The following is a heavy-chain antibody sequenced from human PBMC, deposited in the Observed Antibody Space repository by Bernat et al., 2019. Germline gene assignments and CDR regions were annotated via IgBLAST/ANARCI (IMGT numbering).Heavy chain of an antibody. CDR3: ARAEVRYFDWLLDT. CDR1: GFTFSDYY. D-gene: IGHD3-9*01. V-gene: IGHV3-11*06. J-gene: IGHJ4*02. CDR2: ISSSSSYT. Sequence: QVQLVESGGGLVKPGGSLRLSCAASGFTFSDYYMSWIRQAPGKGLEWVSYISSSSSYTNYADSVKGRFTISRDNAKNSLYLQMNSLRAEDTAVYYCARAEVRYFDWLLDTWGQGTPVTVSS.